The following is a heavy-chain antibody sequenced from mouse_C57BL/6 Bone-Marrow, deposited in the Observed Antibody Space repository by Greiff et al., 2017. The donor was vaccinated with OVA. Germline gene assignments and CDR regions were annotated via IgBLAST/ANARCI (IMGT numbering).Heavy chain of an antibody. CDR3: ARWVALDGYWYFDV. V-gene: IGHV1-76*01. CDR2: IYPGSGNT. J-gene: IGHJ1*03. D-gene: IGHD2-3*01. Sequence: VQLQQSGAELVRPGASVKLSCKASGYTFTDYYINWVKQRPGQGLEWIARIYPGSGNTYYNEKFKGKATLTAEKSYSTAYMQLSSLTSDVSAVYFCARWVALDGYWYFDVWGTGTTVTVSS. CDR1: GYTFTDYY.